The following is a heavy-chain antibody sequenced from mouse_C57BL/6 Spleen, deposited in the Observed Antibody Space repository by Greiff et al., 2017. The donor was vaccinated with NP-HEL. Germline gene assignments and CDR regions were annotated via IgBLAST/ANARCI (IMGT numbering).Heavy chain of an antibody. CDR2: INPSNGGT. V-gene: IGHV1-53*01. J-gene: IGHJ2*01. D-gene: IGHD2-4*01. CDR3: ARLSYDYDEGDYFDY. Sequence: QVQLQQPGTELVKPGASVKLSCKASGYTFTSYWMHWVKQRPGQGLEWIGNINPSNGGTNYNEKFKSKATLTVEKSSSTAYMQLSSLTSEDSAVYYCARLSYDYDEGDYFDYWGQGTTLTVSS. CDR1: GYTFTSYW.